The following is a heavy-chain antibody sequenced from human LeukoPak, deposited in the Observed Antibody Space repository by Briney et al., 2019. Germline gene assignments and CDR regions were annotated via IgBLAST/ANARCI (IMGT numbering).Heavy chain of an antibody. J-gene: IGHJ4*02. CDR1: GGSISSSYYY. CDR3: ASQIATINY. D-gene: IGHD5-24*01. CDR2: IYYSGST. V-gene: IGHV4-39*01. Sequence: SETLSLTCTVSGGSISSSYYYWGWIRQPTGKGLEWIGSIYYSGSTYYNPSLKSRATISVDTSKNQFSLILNSVTAADTAVYYCASQIATINYWGQGTLVTVSS.